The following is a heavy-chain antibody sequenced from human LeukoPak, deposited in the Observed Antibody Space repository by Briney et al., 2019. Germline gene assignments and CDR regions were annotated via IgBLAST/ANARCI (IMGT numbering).Heavy chain of an antibody. D-gene: IGHD4-23*01. V-gene: IGHV4-31*03. Sequence: SQTLSLTCTVSGGSISSGGYYWSWIRQHPGKGLEWIGYIYYSGSTYYNPSLKSRVTISVDTSKNQFSLKLSSVTAADTAVYYCARRDPRWYDFDSWGQGTLVTVSS. CDR3: ARRDPRWYDFDS. CDR2: IYYSGST. CDR1: GGSISSGGYY. J-gene: IGHJ4*02.